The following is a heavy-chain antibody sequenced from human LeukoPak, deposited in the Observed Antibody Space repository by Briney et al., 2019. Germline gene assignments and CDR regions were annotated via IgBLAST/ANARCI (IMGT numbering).Heavy chain of an antibody. CDR2: IYYSGST. V-gene: IGHV4-39*01. CDR3: ARRHRGYSYGYGDY. D-gene: IGHD5-18*01. J-gene: IGHJ4*02. CDR1: GGSISSSSYY. Sequence: SETLSLTCIVSGGSISSSSYYWGWIRQPPGKGLEWIGSIYYSGSTYYNPSLKSRVTISVDTSKNQFSLKLSSVTAADTAVYYCARRHRGYSYGYGDYWGQGTLVTVSS.